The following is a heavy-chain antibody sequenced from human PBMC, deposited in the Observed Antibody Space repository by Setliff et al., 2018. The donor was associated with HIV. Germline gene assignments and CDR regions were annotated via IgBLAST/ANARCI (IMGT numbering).Heavy chain of an antibody. V-gene: IGHV1-2*02. CDR2: INPNSSDT. J-gene: IGHJ4*02. Sequence: GASVKVSCKASGYTFTDYYIHWVRQAPGQGLEWMGWINPNSSDTNYAQKFQGRVTMTRDTSISTAYMDLSRLRSDDTAVYYCARRVPPIPSGDLDYWGQGTRVTVSS. CDR3: ARRVPPIPSGDLDY. CDR1: GYTFTDYY. D-gene: IGHD4-17*01.